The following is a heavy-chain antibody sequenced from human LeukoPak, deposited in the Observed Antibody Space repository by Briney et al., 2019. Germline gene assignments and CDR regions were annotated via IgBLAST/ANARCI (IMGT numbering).Heavy chain of an antibody. J-gene: IGHJ4*02. CDR3: AKDGSDWSLNYFDS. CDR1: GFTFSTYA. Sequence: GGSLRLSCAASGFTFSTYAMSWVRQAPGKGLEWVSAISGTGETTYYADSVKGRFTISRDKSKSTLYLQMNSLRAEDAAVYYCAKDGSDWSLNYFDSWGQGTLVTVSS. V-gene: IGHV3-23*01. CDR2: ISGTGETT. D-gene: IGHD6-19*01.